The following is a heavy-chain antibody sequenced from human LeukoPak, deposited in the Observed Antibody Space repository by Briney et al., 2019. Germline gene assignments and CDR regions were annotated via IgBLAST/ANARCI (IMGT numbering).Heavy chain of an antibody. J-gene: IGHJ5*02. V-gene: IGHV3-7*01. D-gene: IGHD2-15*01. CDR3: ARDFGTWSGGFDP. CDR1: GFTFSSYW. CDR2: IKQDGSEK. Sequence: GGSLRLSCAASGFTFSSYWMSWVRQAPGKGLEWVANIKQDGSEKYYVDSVKGRFTISRDNAKNSLYLQMNSLRAEDTAVYYCARDFGTWSGGFDPWGQGTLVTVSS.